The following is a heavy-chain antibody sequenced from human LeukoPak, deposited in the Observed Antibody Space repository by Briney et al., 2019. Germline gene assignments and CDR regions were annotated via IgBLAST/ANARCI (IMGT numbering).Heavy chain of an antibody. CDR1: GFTLSSYW. J-gene: IGHJ4*02. CDR2: INSDGGAT. Sequence: PGGSLRLSCAASGFTLSSYWMHWVRQTQGMGLVWVSRINSDGGATTYADSVKGRFTISRDSAKNTLYLQMNSLRAEDTAVYYCARGLHCSGGSCYDTTFDYWGQGTLVTVSS. V-gene: IGHV3-74*01. D-gene: IGHD2-15*01. CDR3: ARGLHCSGGSCYDTTFDY.